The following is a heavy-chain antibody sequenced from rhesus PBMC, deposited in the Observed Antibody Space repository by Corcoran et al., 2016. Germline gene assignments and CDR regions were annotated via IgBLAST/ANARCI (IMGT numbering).Heavy chain of an antibody. D-gene: IGHD1-38*01. CDR1: GSSITDNYY. CDR2: VYGKRAVT. CDR3: ARYLTWTIDY. Sequence: VQLQGSGPGLVKPSEHLSLACDVSGSSITDNYYWHWIRHSPGKGLEWMGNVYGKRAVTAYNPSLKSPVTISRDTSKNRFSLRLNAVTAADTAVYYCARYLTWTIDYWGQGVMVTVTS. J-gene: IGHJ4*01. V-gene: IGHV4S9*01.